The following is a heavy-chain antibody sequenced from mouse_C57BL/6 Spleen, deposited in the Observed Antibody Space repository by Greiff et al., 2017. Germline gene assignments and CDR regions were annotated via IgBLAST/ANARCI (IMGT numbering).Heavy chain of an antibody. CDR3: ARSGAKVKDFDY. D-gene: IGHD2-1*01. J-gene: IGHJ2*01. Sequence: VQLQQPGAELVRPGSSVKLSCKASGYTFTSYWMHWVKQRPIQGLEWIGNIDPSDSETNYNQKFKDKATLTVDKSSSTAYMQLSSLTSEDSAVYYCARSGAKVKDFDYWGQGTTLTVSS. CDR1: GYTFTSYW. CDR2: IDPSDSET. V-gene: IGHV1-52*01.